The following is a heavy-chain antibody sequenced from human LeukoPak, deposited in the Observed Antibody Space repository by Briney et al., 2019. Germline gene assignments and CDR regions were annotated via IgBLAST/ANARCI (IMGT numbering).Heavy chain of an antibody. V-gene: IGHV1-8*03. CDR1: GYTFTSYD. CDR3: ARGSTYYYDSSGYWSARVAFDI. CDR2: MNPNSGNT. Sequence: GASVKVSCKASGYTFTSYDINWVRQATGQGLEWMGWMNPNSGNTGYAQKFQGRVTITRNTSISTAYMELSSLRSEDTAVYYCARGSTYYYDSSGYWSARVAFDIWGQGTMVTVSS. D-gene: IGHD3-22*01. J-gene: IGHJ3*02.